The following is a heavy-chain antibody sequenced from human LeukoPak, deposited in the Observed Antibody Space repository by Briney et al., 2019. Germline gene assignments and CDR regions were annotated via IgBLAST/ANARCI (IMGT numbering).Heavy chain of an antibody. CDR3: TRRADTSMVAPNFDY. CDR2: IRSKANSYAT. V-gene: IGHV3-73*01. J-gene: IGHJ4*02. CDR1: GFTFSGSV. Sequence: AGGSLRLSCAASGFTFSGSVMHWVRQASGKGLEWVGRIRSKANSYATAYAASVKGRFTISRDDSKNTAYLQMNSLKTEDTAVYYCTRRADTSMVAPNFDYWGRGTLVTVSS. D-gene: IGHD5-18*01.